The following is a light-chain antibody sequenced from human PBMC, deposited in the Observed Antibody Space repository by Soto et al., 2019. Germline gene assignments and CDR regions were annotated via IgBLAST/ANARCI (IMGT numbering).Light chain of an antibody. J-gene: IGKJ3*01. V-gene: IGKV1-39*01. Sequence: DIQMTQSPSSLSASVGDRVTITCRASQGISTYLNWFQQKPGKAPELLIYAASSLQSAVPSRFSGSGSGTEFTLTISSLQPEDFATYYCQQYDTYSTFGPGTKVAIK. CDR1: QGISTY. CDR3: QQYDTYST. CDR2: AAS.